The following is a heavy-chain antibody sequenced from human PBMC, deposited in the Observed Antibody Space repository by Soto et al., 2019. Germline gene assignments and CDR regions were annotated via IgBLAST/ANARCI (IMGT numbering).Heavy chain of an antibody. Sequence: SVKVSCKASGGTFSSYTISWVRQAPGQGLEWMGRIIPVLGIANYAQKFQGRVTFTRDKPTNTAYLELSSLISEDTAVYYCATPQGYDDCLDSWGQGTLVTVSS. CDR3: ATPQGYDDCLDS. D-gene: IGHD2-21*02. CDR2: IIPVLGIA. V-gene: IGHV1-69*02. J-gene: IGHJ4*02. CDR1: GGTFSSYT.